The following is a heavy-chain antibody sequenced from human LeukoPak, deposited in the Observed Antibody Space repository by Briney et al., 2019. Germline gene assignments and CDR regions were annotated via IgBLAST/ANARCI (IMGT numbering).Heavy chain of an antibody. Sequence: PGGSLTLSCAASGFTFSTYWMSWVRQAPGKGLEWVANIKQDGSEKYYVDSVKGRFTISRDNAKNSLYVQMNSLRAEDTAVYYCARRAVAASVPFDYWGQGTLVTVSS. CDR3: ARRAVAASVPFDY. CDR1: GFTFSTYW. V-gene: IGHV3-7*01. D-gene: IGHD6-19*01. J-gene: IGHJ4*02. CDR2: IKQDGSEK.